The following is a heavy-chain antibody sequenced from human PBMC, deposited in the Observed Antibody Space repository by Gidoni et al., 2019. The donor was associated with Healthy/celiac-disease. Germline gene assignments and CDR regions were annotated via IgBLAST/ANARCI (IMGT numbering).Heavy chain of an antibody. D-gene: IGHD2-2*01. J-gene: IGHJ5*02. CDR1: GGSISSSSYY. V-gene: IGHV4-39*01. CDR2: IYYSGST. Sequence: QLQLQESGPGLVKPSETLSLTCTVSGGSISSSSYYLGWIRQPPGKGLEWIGSIYYSGSTYYNPSLKSRVTIAVDTSKNQFSLKLSSVTAADTAVYYCARHVPVVPAANPVIVVGVSPQTHNWFDPWGQGTLVTVSS. CDR3: ARHVPVVPAANPVIVVGVSPQTHNWFDP.